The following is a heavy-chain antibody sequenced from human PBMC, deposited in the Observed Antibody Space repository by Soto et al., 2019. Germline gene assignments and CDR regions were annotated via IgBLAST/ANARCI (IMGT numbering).Heavy chain of an antibody. CDR2: IYYSGST. Sequence: KPSETLSLTCTVSGGSISSYYWSWIRQPPGKGLEWIGYIYYSGSTNYNPSLKSRVTISVDTSKNQFSLKLSSVTAADTAVYYCARIVSWGGNYFDYWGQGTLVTVSS. CDR3: ARIVSWGGNYFDY. J-gene: IGHJ4*02. V-gene: IGHV4-59*01. CDR1: GGSISSYY. D-gene: IGHD7-27*01.